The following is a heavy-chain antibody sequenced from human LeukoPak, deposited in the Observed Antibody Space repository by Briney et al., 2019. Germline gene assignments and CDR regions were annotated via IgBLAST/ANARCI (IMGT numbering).Heavy chain of an antibody. CDR3: ARGLTGIDY. D-gene: IGHD3-9*01. V-gene: IGHV4-30-4*01. J-gene: IGHJ4*02. CDR2: IYYSGTT. CDR1: GDSISSGADY. Sequence: SETLSLTCTVSGDSISSGADYWNWIRHPPGKGLEWMGYIYYSGTTYYNPSLKSRVTISADTSKNQFSLKLSSVAAADAAVYYCARGLTGIDYWGQGALVTVSS.